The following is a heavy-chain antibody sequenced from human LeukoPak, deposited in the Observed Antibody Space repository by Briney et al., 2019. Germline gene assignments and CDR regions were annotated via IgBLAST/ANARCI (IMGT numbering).Heavy chain of an antibody. D-gene: IGHD1-26*01. V-gene: IGHV3-23*01. CDR2: VNADGGNT. J-gene: IGHJ4*02. CDR1: GFTFDNYR. Sequence: GGSLRLSCAASGFTFDNYRMSWVRQAPGKGLEWVSTVNADGGNTYYADSVKGRFTISRDNSKSTLILQMNSLRVEDTALYYFTKRVKYGGTWDHFADWGQGTLVTVSS. CDR3: TKRVKYGGTWDHFAD.